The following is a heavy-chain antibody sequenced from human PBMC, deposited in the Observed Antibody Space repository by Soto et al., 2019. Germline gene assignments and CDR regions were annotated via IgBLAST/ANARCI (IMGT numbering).Heavy chain of an antibody. V-gene: IGHV3-23*01. J-gene: IGHJ4*02. CDR3: AKGTRIAAAGAFDY. CDR2: ITASGDNT. Sequence: GGSLRLSCAASGFSFASYAMAWVRQAPGKGLEWVSGITASGDNTYYADSVKGRFTISRDNSKNTVNLQMSSLRAEDTAVYYCAKGTRIAAAGAFDYWGQGTLVTVSS. CDR1: GFSFASYA. D-gene: IGHD6-13*01.